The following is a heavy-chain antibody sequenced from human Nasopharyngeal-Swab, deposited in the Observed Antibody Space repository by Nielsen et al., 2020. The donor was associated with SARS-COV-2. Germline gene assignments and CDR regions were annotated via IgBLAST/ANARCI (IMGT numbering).Heavy chain of an antibody. CDR3: ARESSSVAGTEVDWFDP. D-gene: IGHD6-19*01. Sequence: ASVKVSCKASGYTFTSYYMHWVRQAPVQGLEWMGIINPNGGSTSYAQKFQGRVTMTRDTSTSTVYMELSSLRSEDTAVYYCARESSSVAGTEVDWFDPWGQGTLVTVSS. J-gene: IGHJ5*02. CDR1: GYTFTSYY. V-gene: IGHV1-46*01. CDR2: INPNGGST.